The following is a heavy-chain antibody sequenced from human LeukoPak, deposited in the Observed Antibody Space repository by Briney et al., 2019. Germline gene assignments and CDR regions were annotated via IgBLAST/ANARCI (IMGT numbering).Heavy chain of an antibody. CDR1: GGSISSSSYY. CDR2: IYYSGST. J-gene: IGHJ4*02. D-gene: IGHD3-10*01. Sequence: SETLSLTCTVSGGSISSSSYYWGWIRQPPQKGLEWIGSIYYSGSTYYNPSLKSRVTISVDASKNQFSLKVNSVTAADTAVYYCARSSTLYGHFDYWGQGTLVTVSS. V-gene: IGHV4-39*07. CDR3: ARSSTLYGHFDY.